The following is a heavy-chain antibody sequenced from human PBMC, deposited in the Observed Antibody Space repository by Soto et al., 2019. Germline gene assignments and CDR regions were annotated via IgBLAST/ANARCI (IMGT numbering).Heavy chain of an antibody. Sequence: AESLKISCKVSRQSLLNYWIAWVCQKPGKGLELMGIIYPVDSDTRYNPSGDGHVTILGDKSLNTAYLQGKSLKASDTAMYYCGRGLGRSVLNDACDSWGQGKIV. V-gene: IGHV5-51*01. J-gene: IGHJ3*02. CDR3: GRGLGRSVLNDACDS. CDR2: IYPVDSDT. D-gene: IGHD1-26*01. CDR1: RQSLLNYW.